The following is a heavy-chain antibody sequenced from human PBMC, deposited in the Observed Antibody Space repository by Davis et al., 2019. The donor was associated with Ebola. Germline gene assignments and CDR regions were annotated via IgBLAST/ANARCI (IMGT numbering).Heavy chain of an antibody. J-gene: IGHJ5*02. CDR3: ARGGDYNWFDP. CDR1: GFTFTSSA. V-gene: IGHV1-58*02. CDR2: IVVGSGNT. Sequence: AASVKVSCKASGFTFTSSAMQWVRQARGQRLEWIGWIVVGSGNTNYAQKFQERVTITRDMSTSTAYMELSSLRSEDTAVYYCARGGDYNWFDPWGQGTLVTVSS. D-gene: IGHD4-17*01.